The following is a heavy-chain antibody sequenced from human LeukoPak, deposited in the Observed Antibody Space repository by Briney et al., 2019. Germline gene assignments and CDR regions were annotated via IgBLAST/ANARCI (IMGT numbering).Heavy chain of an antibody. CDR3: ARVNVCPRCHFDY. CDR2: ISNDGSSA. CDR1: GFTFSSYW. Sequence: GGSLRLSCAASGFTFSSYWMHWVRQAPGKGLVWVSRISNDGSSAIYADSVKGRFTISRDNAKNTLYLQMNSLRAEDTAVYYCARVNVCPRCHFDYWGQGTMVTVSS. V-gene: IGHV3-74*01. J-gene: IGHJ4*02. D-gene: IGHD3-16*01.